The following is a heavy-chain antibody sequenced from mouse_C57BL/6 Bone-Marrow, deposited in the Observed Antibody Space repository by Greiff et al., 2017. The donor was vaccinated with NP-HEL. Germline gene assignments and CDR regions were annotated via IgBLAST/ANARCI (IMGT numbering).Heavy chain of an antibody. CDR1: GFTFSDYG. D-gene: IGHD2-12*01. CDR3: ARRNYTYFDF. V-gene: IGHV5-17*01. J-gene: IGHJ2*01. CDR2: ISRGSSTI. Sequence: DVKLVESGGGLVKPGGSLKLSCAASGFTFSDYGMHWVRQAPEKGLEWVAYISRGSSTIYYADTVKGRFTISRDTAKNTLFLQRTSLRSEDTAMYSCARRNYTYFDFWGQGTTLTVTS.